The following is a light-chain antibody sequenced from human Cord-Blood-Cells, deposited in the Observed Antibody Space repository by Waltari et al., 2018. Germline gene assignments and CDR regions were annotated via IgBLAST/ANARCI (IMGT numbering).Light chain of an antibody. J-gene: IGLJ3*02. CDR1: SSDVGGYNL. Sequence: QSALNQPASVSGAPGPSITIPCTGTSSDVGGYNLVSWYQQHPGKAPKLMIYEVSKRPSGVSNRFSGSKSGNTASLTISGLQAEDEADYYCCSYAGSRVFGGGTKLTVL. CDR2: EVS. CDR3: CSYAGSRV. V-gene: IGLV2-23*02.